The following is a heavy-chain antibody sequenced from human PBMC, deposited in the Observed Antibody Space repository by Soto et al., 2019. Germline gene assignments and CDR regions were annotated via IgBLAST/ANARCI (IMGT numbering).Heavy chain of an antibody. CDR1: GYSFTSYW. CDR2: IDPSDSYT. CDR3: ARDGPQDHYYDILTGYYKEDNWFDP. D-gene: IGHD3-9*01. J-gene: IGHJ5*02. V-gene: IGHV5-10-1*01. Sequence: PGESLKISCKGSGYSFTSYWISWVRQMPGKGLEWMGRIDPSDSYTNYSPSFQGHVTISADKSISTAYLQWSSLKASDTAMYYCARDGPQDHYYDILTGYYKEDNWFDPWGQGTLVTVSS.